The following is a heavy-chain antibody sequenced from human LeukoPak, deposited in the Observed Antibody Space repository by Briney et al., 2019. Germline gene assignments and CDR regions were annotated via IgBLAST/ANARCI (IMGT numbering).Heavy chain of an antibody. V-gene: IGHV4-59*08. D-gene: IGHD3-10*01. J-gene: IGHJ6*02. CDR2: IYYSGST. CDR1: GGSISSYY. CDR3: ARLAGYYVSGSYYALYYYDGMDV. Sequence: SETLSLTCTVSGGSISSYYWSWIRQPPGKGLEWIGYIYYSGSTNYNPSLKSRVTISVDTSKNHFSLKLSSVTAADTAVYYCARLAGYYVSGSYYALYYYDGMDVWGQGTTVTVSS.